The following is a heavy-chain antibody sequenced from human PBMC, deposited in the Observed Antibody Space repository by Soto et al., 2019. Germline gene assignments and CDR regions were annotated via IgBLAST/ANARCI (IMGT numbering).Heavy chain of an antibody. CDR3: ARSRWGQFYCDS. CDR2: IYWDDDK. CDR1: GFSLTSAGAG. Sequence: QITLKESGPTLVKPTQTLTLTSSLSGFSLTSAGAGVGWTRQPPGKALEWLSLIYWDDDKRYSPSLKTRLTITMDTSKKQLVLTMTNMDPVYTATYYCARSRWGQFYCDSWGEGTLVTVSS. V-gene: IGHV2-5*02. J-gene: IGHJ4*02. D-gene: IGHD3-16*01.